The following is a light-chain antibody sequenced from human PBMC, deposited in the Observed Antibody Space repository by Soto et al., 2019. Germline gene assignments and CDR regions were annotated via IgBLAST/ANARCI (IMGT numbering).Light chain of an antibody. CDR2: DAS. CDR1: QDISNY. J-gene: IGKJ4*01. Sequence: DIPMTQSPSSLSASVGDRVTITCQASQDISNYLNWYQQKPGKAPKLLIYDASNLETGVPSRFSGSGSGTDFTFTISSLQPEDIATYYCQQYDNLPPLTFGGGTKVEIK. V-gene: IGKV1-33*01. CDR3: QQYDNLPPLT.